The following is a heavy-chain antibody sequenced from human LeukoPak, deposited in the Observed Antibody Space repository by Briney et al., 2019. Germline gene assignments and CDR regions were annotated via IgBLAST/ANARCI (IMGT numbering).Heavy chain of an antibody. D-gene: IGHD6-13*01. V-gene: IGHV4-59*01. CDR2: IYYSGST. Sequence: SSETLSLTCTVSGVSISSYYWSWIRQPPGKGLEWIGYIYYSGSTNYNPSLKSRVTISVDTSKNQFSLKLSSVTAADTAVYYCARDSRYSSSWLFDYWGQGTLVTVSS. J-gene: IGHJ4*02. CDR3: ARDSRYSSSWLFDY. CDR1: GVSISSYY.